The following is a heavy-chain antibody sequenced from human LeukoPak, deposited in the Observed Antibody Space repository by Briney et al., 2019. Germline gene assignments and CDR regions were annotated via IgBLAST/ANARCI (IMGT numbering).Heavy chain of an antibody. J-gene: IGHJ4*02. CDR3: ARGGHRQKEF. CDR1: GFTFSNYW. Sequence: GGSLRLSCAASGFTFSNYWMTWVRQSPGKGLEWVAIIKPDGSDRYSVDSEKGRFTVSRDNAKNSLYLQMSSLRAEDAAVYYCARGGHRQKEFWGQGTLVTVSS. CDR2: IKPDGSDR. V-gene: IGHV3-7*01. D-gene: IGHD3-10*01.